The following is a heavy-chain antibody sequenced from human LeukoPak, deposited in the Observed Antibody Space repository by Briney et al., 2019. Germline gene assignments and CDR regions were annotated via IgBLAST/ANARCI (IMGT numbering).Heavy chain of an antibody. CDR1: GYAFTDYG. D-gene: IGHD4-23*01. CDR3: ARDYGGNSGGSFDP. V-gene: IGHV1-18*01. CDR2: ISAYYDNT. J-gene: IGHJ5*02. Sequence: ASVKVSCKASGYAFTDYGISWVRQAPGQGLEWMGWISAYYDNTNYAQKLQGRVTITTDESTSAAYMELSSLRSEDTAVYYCARDYGGNSGGSFDPWGQGTLVTVSS.